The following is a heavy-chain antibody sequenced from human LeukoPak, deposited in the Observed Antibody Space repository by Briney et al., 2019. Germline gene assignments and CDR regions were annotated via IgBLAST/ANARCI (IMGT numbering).Heavy chain of an antibody. J-gene: IGHJ4*02. V-gene: IGHV3-74*01. Sequence: PGGSLRLSCAASGFTFSSYWMHWVRQAPGKGLVWVSCINSDGSSTSYADSVKGRFTISRDNAKNTLYLQMNSLRAEDTAVYYCARLKFYYYDSSGYPYETDYWGQGTLVTVSS. CDR2: INSDGSST. CDR1: GFTFSSYW. D-gene: IGHD3-22*01. CDR3: ARLKFYYYDSSGYPYETDY.